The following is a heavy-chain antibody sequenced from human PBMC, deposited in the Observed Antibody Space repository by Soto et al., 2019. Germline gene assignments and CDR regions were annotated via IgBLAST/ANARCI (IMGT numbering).Heavy chain of an antibody. J-gene: IGHJ6*02. CDR1: GGTFSSYT. CDR3: ARGHIVVVTAIQDYGGMDV. Sequence: QVQLVQSGAEVKKPGSSVKVSCKASGGTFSSYTISWVRQAPGQGLEWMGRIIPILGIANYAQKFQGRVTITADKXXGXAFXELSSLRSEDTAVYCCARGHIVVVTAIQDYGGMDVWGQGTTVTVSS. CDR2: IIPILGIA. D-gene: IGHD2-21*02. V-gene: IGHV1-69*02.